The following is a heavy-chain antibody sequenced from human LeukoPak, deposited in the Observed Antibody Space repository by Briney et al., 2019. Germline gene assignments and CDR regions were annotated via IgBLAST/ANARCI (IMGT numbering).Heavy chain of an antibody. CDR1: GFTFSSYS. Sequence: PGGSLRLSCAASGFTFSSYSMNWVRQAPGKGLEWVSYISSSSSTIYYADSVKGRFTISRDNAKNSLYLQMNSLRAEDTAVYYCARESGQWLANYYYYGMDVWGQGTTVTVSS. D-gene: IGHD6-19*01. V-gene: IGHV3-48*01. CDR2: ISSSSSTI. J-gene: IGHJ6*02. CDR3: ARESGQWLANYYYYGMDV.